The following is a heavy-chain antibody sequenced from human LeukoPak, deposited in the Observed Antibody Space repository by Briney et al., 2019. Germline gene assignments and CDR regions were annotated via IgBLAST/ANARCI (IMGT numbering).Heavy chain of an antibody. Sequence: GGSLRLSCAASGFTFSSYGMTWVRQAPGKGLEWVSYISSSGSTIYYADSVKGRFTISRDNAKKSLYLQMYNLRAEDTAVYYCARKGYFGDQPLDYWGQGTLVTVSS. V-gene: IGHV3-48*04. J-gene: IGHJ4*02. CDR1: GFTFSSYG. CDR3: ARKGYFGDQPLDY. CDR2: ISSSGSTI. D-gene: IGHD2-15*01.